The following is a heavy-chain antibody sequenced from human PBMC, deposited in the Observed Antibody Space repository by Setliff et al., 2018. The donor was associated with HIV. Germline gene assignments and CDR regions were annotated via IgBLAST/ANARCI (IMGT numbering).Heavy chain of an antibody. V-gene: IGHV4-39*07. D-gene: IGHD2-2*01. CDR1: GGSISSSSYY. CDR3: ARFPSSTSFYYFDY. J-gene: IGHJ4*02. CDR2: ISYSGST. Sequence: SETLSLPCSVSGGSISSSSYYWGWIRQPPGKGLEWIGFISYSGSTYYNPSLKSRVSISVDTSKNQFSLKLYSVTAADTAVYYCARFPSSTSFYYFDYWGQGTLVTVS.